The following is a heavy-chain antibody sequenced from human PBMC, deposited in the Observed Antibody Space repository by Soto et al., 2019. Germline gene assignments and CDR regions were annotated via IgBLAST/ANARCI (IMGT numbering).Heavy chain of an antibody. J-gene: IGHJ1*01. CDR3: ARLDSSSWYRYFQH. D-gene: IGHD6-13*01. CDR1: GFTFSSYW. Sequence: GGSLRLSCAASGFTFSSYWMSWVRQAPGKGLEWVANIKQDGSEKYYVDSVKGRFTISRDNAKNSLYMQMNSLRAEDTAVYYCARLDSSSWYRYFQHWGQGTLVTVSS. V-gene: IGHV3-7*03. CDR2: IKQDGSEK.